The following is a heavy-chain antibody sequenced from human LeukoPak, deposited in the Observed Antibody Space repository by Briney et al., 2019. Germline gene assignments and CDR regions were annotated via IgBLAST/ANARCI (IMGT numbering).Heavy chain of an antibody. CDR1: GYTFTSYG. D-gene: IGHD3-3*01. CDR3: ARDLSPVTIFGVVTPLDYYYYGMDV. Sequence: ASVKVSCKASGYTFTSYGISWVRQAPGQGLEWMGWISAYNGNTNYAQKLQGRVTTTTDTSTSTAYMELRSLRSDDTAVYYCARDLSPVTIFGVVTPLDYYYYGMDVWGQGTTVTVSS. CDR2: ISAYNGNT. V-gene: IGHV1-18*01. J-gene: IGHJ6*02.